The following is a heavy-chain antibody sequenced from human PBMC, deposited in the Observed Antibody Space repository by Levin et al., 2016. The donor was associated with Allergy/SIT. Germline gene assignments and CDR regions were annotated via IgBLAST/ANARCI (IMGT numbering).Heavy chain of an antibody. CDR1: GGTFSSYA. CDR3: ARDFLGNLRTAPISYYGMDV. Sequence: SVKVSCKASGGTFSSYAISWVRQAPGQGLEWMGGIIPIFGTANYAQKFQGRVTITADESTSTAYMELSSLRSEDTAVYYCARDFLGNLRTAPISYYGMDVWGQGTTVTVSS. J-gene: IGHJ6*02. D-gene: IGHD4-23*01. V-gene: IGHV1-69*13. CDR2: IIPIFGTA.